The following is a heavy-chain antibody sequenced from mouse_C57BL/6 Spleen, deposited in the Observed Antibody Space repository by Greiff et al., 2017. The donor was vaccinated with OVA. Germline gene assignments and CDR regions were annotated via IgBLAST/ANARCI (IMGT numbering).Heavy chain of an antibody. J-gene: IGHJ2*01. CDR3: ARDDYSSRFDY. V-gene: IGHV1-52*01. CDR2: IDPSDSET. CDR1: GYTFTSYW. Sequence: QVQLQQPGAELVRPGSSVKLSCKASGYTFTSYWMHWVKQRPIQGLEWIGNIDPSDSETHYNQKFKDKATLTVDKSSSTAYMQLSNLASEDSAVYYCARDDYSSRFDYWGQGTTLTVSS. D-gene: IGHD2-5*01.